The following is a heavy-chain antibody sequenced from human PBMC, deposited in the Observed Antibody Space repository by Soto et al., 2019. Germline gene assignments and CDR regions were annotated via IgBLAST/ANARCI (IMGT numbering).Heavy chain of an antibody. J-gene: IGHJ3*02. CDR2: ISAYNGNT. D-gene: IGHD2-15*01. Sequence: ASVKVSCKASGYTFTSYGISWVRQAPGQGLEWMGWISAYNGNTNYAQKLQGRVTMTTDTSTSTAYMELRSLRSDDTAVYYCARAVSLGGYMSSINRRAEAFDIWGQGTMVTVSS. V-gene: IGHV1-18*01. CDR3: ARAVSLGGYMSSINRRAEAFDI. CDR1: GYTFTSYG.